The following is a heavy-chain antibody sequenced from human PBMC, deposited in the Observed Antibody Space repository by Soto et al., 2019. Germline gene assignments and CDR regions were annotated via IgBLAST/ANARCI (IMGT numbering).Heavy chain of an antibody. J-gene: IGHJ4*02. D-gene: IGHD7-27*01. CDR3: SKAANWDQTWYFDY. V-gene: IGHV3-23*01. CDR1: GFTFSSYA. Sequence: PGGSLRLSCAASGFTFSSYAMSWVRQAPGQGLEWVSAISGSGGSTYYADSVKGRFTISRDNSKNTLYLQMNSLRAEDTAVYYCSKAANWDQTWYFDYWGQGTLVTVYS. CDR2: ISGSGGST.